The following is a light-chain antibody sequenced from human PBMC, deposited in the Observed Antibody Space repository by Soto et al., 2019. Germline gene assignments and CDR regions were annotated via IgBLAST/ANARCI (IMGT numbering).Light chain of an antibody. CDR2: GAS. J-gene: IGKJ5*01. Sequence: EIVLTQSPGTLSLSPGERATLSCRASQSVGSTYLAWYQQKPGQTPRRLIYGASSRATGIPDRFSGSGSGTDFNLTISRLEPEAFAVYYCQLYGSSITFGQGTRLEIK. CDR1: QSVGSTY. V-gene: IGKV3-20*01. CDR3: QLYGSSIT.